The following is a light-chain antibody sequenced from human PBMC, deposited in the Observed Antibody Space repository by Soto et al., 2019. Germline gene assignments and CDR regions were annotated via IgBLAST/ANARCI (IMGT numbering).Light chain of an antibody. CDR1: SRHSSYI. Sequence: QAVVTQSSSASASLGSSVQLTCTLSSRHSSYIIAWHQQQPGKAPRYLMKLEGVGSYNKGSGVPDRFSGSSSGADRYLTISNLQSEDEADYYCETWDSNTRVFGGGTKLTVL. V-gene: IGLV4-60*03. CDR2: LEGVGSY. CDR3: ETWDSNTRV. J-gene: IGLJ3*02.